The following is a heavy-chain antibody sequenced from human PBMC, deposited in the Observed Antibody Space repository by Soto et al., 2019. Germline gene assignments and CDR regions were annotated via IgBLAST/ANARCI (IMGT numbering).Heavy chain of an antibody. CDR1: GYSFTDYY. V-gene: IGHV1-2*02. CDR3: ARGPYGDNAFDI. J-gene: IGHJ3*02. CDR2: IAPRRDGT. D-gene: IGHD4-17*01. Sequence: QVQVVQSGAEVKKPGASVKVSCKASGYSFTDYYMHWIRQAPGQGLEWMGWIAPRRDGTEFAQQFQGRITLTGDTSTSTAYMELKGLTSADTAVYFCARGPYGDNAFDIWGHGTVVTVSS.